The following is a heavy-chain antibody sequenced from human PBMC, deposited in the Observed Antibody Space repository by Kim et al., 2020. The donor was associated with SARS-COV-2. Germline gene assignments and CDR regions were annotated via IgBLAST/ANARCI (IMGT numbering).Heavy chain of an antibody. V-gene: IGHV1-18*04. CDR2: HTFYNENT. CDR3: ARDWGAIVGTTNFFDY. CDR1: GYTLTSYG. Sequence: ASVKVSCKASGYTLTSYGISWVRQAPGQGLEWMGWHTFYNENTDYAQNLQGRVTMTTDTSTTTAYMELRSLRSDDTAVYYCARDWGAIVGTTNFFDYWGQGTLVTVSS. J-gene: IGHJ4*02. D-gene: IGHD5-12*01.